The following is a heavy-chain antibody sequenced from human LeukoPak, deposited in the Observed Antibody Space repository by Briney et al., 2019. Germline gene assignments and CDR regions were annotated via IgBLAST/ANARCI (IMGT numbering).Heavy chain of an antibody. Sequence: GGSLRLSCAASGFTFTTYWMHWVRQAPGKGLVWVSHINSDGSITSYADSVKGRFTISRDNAKNALYLQMNSLRAEDTAVYYCARDAVDTANAVWGQGTTVTVSS. CDR3: ARDAVDTANAV. J-gene: IGHJ6*02. V-gene: IGHV3-74*01. CDR1: GFTFTTYW. D-gene: IGHD5-18*01. CDR2: INSDGSIT.